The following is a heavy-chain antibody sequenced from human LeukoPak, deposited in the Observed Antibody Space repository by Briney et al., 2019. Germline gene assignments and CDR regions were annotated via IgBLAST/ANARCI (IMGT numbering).Heavy chain of an antibody. J-gene: IGHJ4*02. V-gene: IGHV1-8*01. CDR2: MNPNSGNT. Sequence: GSVKVSCKASGYTFTSYDINWVRQATGRGLEWMGWMNPNSGNTGYAQKFQGRVTMTRNTSISTAYMELSSLRSEDTAVYYCARGPWYSSGWEDYWGQGTLVIVSS. CDR3: ARGPWYSSGWEDY. CDR1: GYTFTSYD. D-gene: IGHD6-19*01.